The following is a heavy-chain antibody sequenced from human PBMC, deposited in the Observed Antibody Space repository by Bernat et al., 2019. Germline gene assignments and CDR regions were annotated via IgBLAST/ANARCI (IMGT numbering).Heavy chain of an antibody. V-gene: IGHV3-30*18. J-gene: IGHJ4*02. CDR2: ISNDGRNK. D-gene: IGHD6-13*01. Sequence: QVQLVESGGGVVQPGRSLRLSCAASGFTFSSYGMHWVRQAPGKGLAWVAVISNDGRNKYYADSVKDRITISRDNSQNTLYLQMNSLRVEDTAVYYCAKERDSSNWYGGGFDYWGQGTLVTVSS. CDR1: GFTFSSYG. CDR3: AKERDSSNWYGGGFDY.